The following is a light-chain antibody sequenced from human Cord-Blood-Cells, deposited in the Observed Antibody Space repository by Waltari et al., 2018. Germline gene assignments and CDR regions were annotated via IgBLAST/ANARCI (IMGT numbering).Light chain of an antibody. J-gene: IGKJ4*01. V-gene: IGKV1-33*01. Sequence: DIQMTQSPSSLSASVGDRVTITCPTSQDISNYLHWYQQKPGKATKLLIYDAANLKTGVPSRFRGSGSGTDFTFTISSLQPEDNETYYCQQYDNLPLTFGGGTKVEIK. CDR2: DAA. CDR1: QDISNY. CDR3: QQYDNLPLT.